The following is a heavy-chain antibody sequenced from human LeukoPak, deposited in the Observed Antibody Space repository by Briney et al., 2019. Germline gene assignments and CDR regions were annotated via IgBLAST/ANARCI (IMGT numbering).Heavy chain of an antibody. J-gene: IGHJ4*02. CDR3: ARVRYCSSTSCTKAYFDS. CDR1: GLTSSNYY. Sequence: GGSLRLSCAVSGLTSSNYYMHWVRQAPGKGLVWVSRIDDDGSDTTYADSVKGRFTISRDNAKNTLYLQMNSLRVEDTAVYYCARVRYCSSTSCTKAYFDSWGQGTLVTVSS. D-gene: IGHD2-2*01. CDR2: IDDDGSDT. V-gene: IGHV3-74*01.